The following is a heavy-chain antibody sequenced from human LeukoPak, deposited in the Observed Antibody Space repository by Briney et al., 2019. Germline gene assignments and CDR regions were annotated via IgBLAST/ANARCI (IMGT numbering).Heavy chain of an antibody. CDR3: ATRYCSGGSCYAFDY. CDR1: GFTFSSYA. D-gene: IGHD2-15*01. Sequence: PGGSLRLSCAASGFTFSSYAMSWVRQAPGKGLEWVSAISGSGGSTYYADSVKGRFTISRDNSKNTLYLQMNSLRAEGTAVYYCATRYCSGGSCYAFDYWGQGTLVTVSS. V-gene: IGHV3-23*01. CDR2: ISGSGGST. J-gene: IGHJ4*02.